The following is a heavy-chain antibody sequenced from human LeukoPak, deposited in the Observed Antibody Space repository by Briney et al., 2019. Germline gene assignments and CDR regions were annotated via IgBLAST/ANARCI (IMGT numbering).Heavy chain of an antibody. J-gene: IGHJ6*02. CDR1: GDSISGSY. CDR3: VKFGVDYDMGV. CDR2: IHYSGRA. D-gene: IGHD3-16*01. Sequence: SETLSLTCTVPGDSISGSYWTWVRQPPGQGLEWIGQIHYSGRADYNPSLKRRITISVDTSKNQMSLTLTSVTAADTAIYYCVKFGVDYDMGVWGQGTRVTVSS. V-gene: IGHV4-59*01.